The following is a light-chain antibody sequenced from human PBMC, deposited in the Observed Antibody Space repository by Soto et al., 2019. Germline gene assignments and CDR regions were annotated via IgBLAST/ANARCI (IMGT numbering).Light chain of an antibody. CDR1: NTDVGQDKS. J-gene: IGLJ1*01. CDR3: VSYTDTDTLV. CDR2: EVT. V-gene: IGLV2-14*01. Sequence: QSALTQPASVSGSRGQSIIISCVGRNTDVGQDKSVSWYQQGPGKAPKLFIFEVTNRPSGVSNRFSGSRSGNTASLTISGLQPDDEGDYFCVSYTDTDTLVFGTGTKLTVL.